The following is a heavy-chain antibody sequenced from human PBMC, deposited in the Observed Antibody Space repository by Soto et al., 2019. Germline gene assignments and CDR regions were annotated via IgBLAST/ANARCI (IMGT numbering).Heavy chain of an antibody. D-gene: IGHD2-15*01. V-gene: IGHV5-51*01. J-gene: IGHJ6*04. Sequence: PGESLKICSKGVGFTFSNHWIAWVRHMPGRGLEWMGIIYGGGSDTRYSQSFQGQVTISVDTSISTVYLQWRSLKASDTAMYFGAVRFGCSSGESCLGVWGGGNTVTVPS. CDR2: IYGGGSDT. CDR1: GFTFSNHW. CDR3: AVRFGCSSGESCLGV.